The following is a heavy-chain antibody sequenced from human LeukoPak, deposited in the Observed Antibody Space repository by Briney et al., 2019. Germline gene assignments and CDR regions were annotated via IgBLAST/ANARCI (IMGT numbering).Heavy chain of an antibody. CDR1: GFTFSDYY. D-gene: IGHD2-21*02. J-gene: IGHJ4*02. CDR2: ISGGGGST. Sequence: GGSLRLSCAASGFTFSDYYMSWARQAPGKGLEWVSAISGGGGSTYHADSVKGRFTVSRDNSKDTLYLRMNSLRVEDTAVYFCAKDSDFAGFRPAYYFDFWGQGALVTVSS. V-gene: IGHV3-23*01. CDR3: AKDSDFAGFRPAYYFDF.